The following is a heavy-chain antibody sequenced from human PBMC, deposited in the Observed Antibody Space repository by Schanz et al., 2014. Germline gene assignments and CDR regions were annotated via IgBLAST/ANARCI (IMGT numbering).Heavy chain of an antibody. Sequence: EVQVVQSGGGLVKPGGSLRLSCAASGFTFSAYYMDWVRQAPGKGLEWVANIKHDGSVKDYVDSVEGRFTISRDNAKRSLFLQMNSLRVEDTAVYFCVSQTGSPNYWGQGTLVTVSS. CDR1: GFTFSAYY. V-gene: IGHV3-7*02. CDR3: VSQTGSPNY. D-gene: IGHD6-13*01. J-gene: IGHJ4*02. CDR2: IKHDGSVK.